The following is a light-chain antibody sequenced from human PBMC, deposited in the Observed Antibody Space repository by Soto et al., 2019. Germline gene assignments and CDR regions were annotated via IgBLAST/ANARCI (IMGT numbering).Light chain of an antibody. V-gene: IGKV3-20*01. CDR1: QSISSSY. CDR3: QQYGSSPLT. J-gene: IGKJ4*01. Sequence: EIVLTQSPGTLSLSPGERATLSCRASQSISSSYLAWYQQKPGQAPRLLIYGASSRATGIPDRFSGSGSGTDFTLTISRLDPEDFEVYYCQQYGSSPLTFGGGTKVEIK. CDR2: GAS.